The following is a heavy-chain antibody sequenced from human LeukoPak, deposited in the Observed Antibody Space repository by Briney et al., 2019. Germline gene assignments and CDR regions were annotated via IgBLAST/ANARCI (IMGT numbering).Heavy chain of an antibody. V-gene: IGHV1-8*01. J-gene: IGHJ4*02. Sequence: GASVKVSCKASGYTFTSSDINWVRQAAGQGLEWMGWINPNSGRTGYAQKLQGRVTMTANTSISTAYMELSSLRFDDTAVYYCARGRSGLAAAGTYDYWGQGTLITVSS. CDR1: GYTFTSSD. CDR3: ARGRSGLAAAGTYDY. CDR2: INPNSGRT. D-gene: IGHD6-13*01.